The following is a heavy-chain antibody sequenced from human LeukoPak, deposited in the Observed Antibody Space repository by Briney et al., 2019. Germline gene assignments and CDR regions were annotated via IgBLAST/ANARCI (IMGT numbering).Heavy chain of an antibody. J-gene: IGHJ4*02. CDR1: GGSISSYY. V-gene: IGHV4-59*01. CDR3: AGHTIFGNFDY. D-gene: IGHD3-3*01. Sequence: PSETLSLTCTVSGGSISSYYWSWIRQPPGKGLEWIGYIYYSGSTNYNPSLKSRVTITVDTSKNQFSLKLSSVTAADTAVYYCAGHTIFGNFDYWGQGTLVTVSS. CDR2: IYYSGST.